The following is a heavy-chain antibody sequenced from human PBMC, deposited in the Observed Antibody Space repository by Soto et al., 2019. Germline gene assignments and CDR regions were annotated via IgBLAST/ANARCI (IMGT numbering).Heavy chain of an antibody. Sequence: EVPLLESGGGLVQPGGSLRLSCAASGITISNYPMSWVRQAPGKGLDWVSGISGSGDRTYYADSAQGRLTISKDISKNSLSLQLDTLGVEDTAVYFCGKDDGGYPSTAPPWGQGTLGTVSS. CDR1: GITISNYP. D-gene: IGHD3-22*01. CDR2: ISGSGDRT. J-gene: IGHJ5*02. V-gene: IGHV3-23*01. CDR3: GKDDGGYPSTAPP.